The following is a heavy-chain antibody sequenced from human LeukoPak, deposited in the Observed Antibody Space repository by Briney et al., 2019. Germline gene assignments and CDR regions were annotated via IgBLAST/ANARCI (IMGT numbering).Heavy chain of an antibody. J-gene: IGHJ4*02. CDR1: GFTLSSYW. CDR3: AKSSGARGGDDY. CDR2: IKQDGSEK. V-gene: IGHV3-7*01. Sequence: GGSLRLSCAASGFTLSSYWMSWVRRAPGKGLEWVANIKQDGSEKYYVDSVKGRFTISRDNAKNSLYLQMNSLRAEDTAVYYCAKSSGARGGDDYWGQGTLVTVSS. D-gene: IGHD3-10*01.